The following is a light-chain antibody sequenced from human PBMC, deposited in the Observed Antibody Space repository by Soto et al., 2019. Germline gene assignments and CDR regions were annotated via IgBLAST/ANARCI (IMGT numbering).Light chain of an antibody. Sequence: QSVLTQPASVSGSPGQSITISCTGTSSDVGSYNRVSWYQQHPGKAPKLMIYEGSKRPSGVSNRFSGSKSGNTASLTISGLQAEDEADYYCCSYAGSSTPYVFGTGTKGTV. J-gene: IGLJ1*01. CDR3: CSYAGSSTPYV. V-gene: IGLV2-23*01. CDR2: EGS. CDR1: SSDVGSYNR.